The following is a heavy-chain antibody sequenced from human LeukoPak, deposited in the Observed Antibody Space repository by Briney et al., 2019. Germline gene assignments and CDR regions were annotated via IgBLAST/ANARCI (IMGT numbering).Heavy chain of an antibody. Sequence: SETLSLTCTVSGGSISCNSYYWGWIRQPPGKGLKWIGSIYYSGSTYYNPSLKSRVTISVDTSKNQFSLKLSSVTAADTAVYYCARNRYYYGSGTYGVPNWFDPWGQGTLVTVSS. V-gene: IGHV4-39*01. J-gene: IGHJ5*02. CDR3: ARNRYYYGSGTYGVPNWFDP. CDR1: GGSISCNSYY. CDR2: IYYSGST. D-gene: IGHD3-10*01.